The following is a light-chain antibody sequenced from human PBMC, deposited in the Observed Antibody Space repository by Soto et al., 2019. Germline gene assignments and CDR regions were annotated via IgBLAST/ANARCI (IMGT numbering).Light chain of an antibody. Sequence: IQMTQSPSSLSASVGDRLTITCRASQTINKNLNWYQQKPGKAPKHLIFAASNLQSGVPSRFSGGGSGTDFTLTISSLQADDFATYYCLQHFNSSWTFGQGTKVE. V-gene: IGKV1-6*01. CDR2: AAS. J-gene: IGKJ1*01. CDR1: QTINKN. CDR3: LQHFNSSWT.